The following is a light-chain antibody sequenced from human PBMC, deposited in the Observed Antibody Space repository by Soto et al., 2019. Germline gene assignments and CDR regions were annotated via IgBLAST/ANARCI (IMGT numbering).Light chain of an antibody. V-gene: IGKV3-15*01. CDR2: VAS. CDR3: QQYSRWPLT. J-gene: IGKJ4*01. Sequence: EIVMTQSPATLSVSPGERATLSCRASQSVHSNLAWYQQKPGQAPRLLIYVASTRATGVPARFSGSGSGTEFTRTISSLQSEDFAVYYCQQYSRWPLTFGVGTKVEIK. CDR1: QSVHSN.